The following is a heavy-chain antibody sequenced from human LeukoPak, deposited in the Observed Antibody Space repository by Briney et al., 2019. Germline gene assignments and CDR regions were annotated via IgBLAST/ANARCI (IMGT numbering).Heavy chain of an antibody. CDR2: IFSSGLT. V-gene: IGHV4-59*11. CDR3: ARGESYFAY. Sequence: SETLSLTCSVSGGSINNHYWDWIRQPPGKGLEWIGYIFSSGLTKYNPSLKSRVTISVDTSNNQFSLKLNSVTAADTALYYCARGESYFAYWGQGALVTVSS. CDR1: GGSINNHY. J-gene: IGHJ4*02.